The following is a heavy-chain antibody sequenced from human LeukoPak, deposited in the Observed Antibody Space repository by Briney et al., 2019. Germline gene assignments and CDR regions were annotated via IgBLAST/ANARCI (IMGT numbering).Heavy chain of an antibody. CDR2: INPSGGST. D-gene: IGHD3-10*02. Sequence: ASVTVSCKASGYTFTSYYMHWVRQAPGQGLEWMGIINPSGGSTSYAQKFQGRVTITADESTSTAYMELSSLRSEDTAVYYCARDRHVYYVKRDYYYGMDVWGQGTTVTVSS. CDR3: ARDRHVYYVKRDYYYGMDV. J-gene: IGHJ6*02. CDR1: GYTFTSYY. V-gene: IGHV1-46*01.